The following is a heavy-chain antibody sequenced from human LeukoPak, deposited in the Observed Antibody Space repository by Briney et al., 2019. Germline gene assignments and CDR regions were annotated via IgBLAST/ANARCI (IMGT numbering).Heavy chain of an antibody. CDR2: IYQSGSP. CDR1: GASISSPFW. J-gene: IGHJ5*02. Sequence: SGTLSLTCAVSGASISSPFWWSWVRQTPGKGLEWIGEIYQSGSPNYNPSLKSRVTISVDTSKNQFSLKLSSVTAADTAVYYCASRRVRGVTARSSESSFDPWGQGTLVTVSS. V-gene: IGHV4-4*02. CDR3: ASRRVRGVTARSSESSFDP. D-gene: IGHD3-10*01.